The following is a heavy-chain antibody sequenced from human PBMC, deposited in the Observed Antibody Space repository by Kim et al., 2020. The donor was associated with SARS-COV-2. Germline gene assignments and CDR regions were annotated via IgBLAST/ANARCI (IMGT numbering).Heavy chain of an antibody. V-gene: IGHV3-9*01. D-gene: IGHD2-21*01. J-gene: IGHJ6*02. Sequence: GGSLRLSCEASGFSVNDHAMHWVRQAPGKGLEWVSGIYWNGDRKDYADSVKGRFITSRDNAKNSLYLQMNSLRSEDTASYYCTKDISACCVDVWGQGTTGTVSS. CDR2: IYWNGDRK. CDR1: GFSVNDHA. CDR3: TKDISACCVDV.